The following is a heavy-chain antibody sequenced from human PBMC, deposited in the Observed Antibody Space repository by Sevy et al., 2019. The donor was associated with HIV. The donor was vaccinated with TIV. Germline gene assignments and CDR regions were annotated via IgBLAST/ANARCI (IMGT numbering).Heavy chain of an antibody. Sequence: SETLSLTCAVSGGSISTGGFPWNWIRQPPGKGLEWIGHIYRTGNTYYNPSLGSRVSISVDRSKNQFSLKLSSVTAADTAVYYCVRGPSYGYVSYGFDVWGQGTMVTVSS. V-gene: IGHV4-30-2*01. CDR1: GGSISTGGFP. CDR3: VRGPSYGYVSYGFDV. J-gene: IGHJ3*01. CDR2: IYRTGNT. D-gene: IGHD3-16*01.